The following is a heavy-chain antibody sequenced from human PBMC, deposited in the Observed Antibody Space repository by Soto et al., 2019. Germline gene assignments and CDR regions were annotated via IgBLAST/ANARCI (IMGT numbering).Heavy chain of an antibody. CDR2: INPNSGGT. J-gene: IGHJ6*02. D-gene: IGHD3-22*01. CDR3: AREGYYDSSGYSASGMDV. CDR1: GYTFTGYY. Sequence: ASVKVSCKASGYTFTGYYMHWVRQAPGQGLEWMGWINPNSGGTNYAQKFQGWVTMTRDTSISTAYMELSRLRSDDTAVYYCAREGYYDSSGYSASGMDVWGQGTTVTVSS. V-gene: IGHV1-2*04.